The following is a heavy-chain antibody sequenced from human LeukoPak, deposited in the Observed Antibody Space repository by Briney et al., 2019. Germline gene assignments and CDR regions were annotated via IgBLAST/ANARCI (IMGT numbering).Heavy chain of an antibody. D-gene: IGHD1-26*01. CDR1: GFTFDDYA. J-gene: IGHJ4*02. CDR3: LRDPNSGGYQR. Sequence: QPGRSLRLSCAASGFTFDDYAMHWVRQTPGKGLEWVANINQDGSAQNYVGSVRGRFTISRDNAKNSLYLQMNSLRSDDTAVYYCLRDPNSGGYQRWGQGTLVIVSS. CDR2: INQDGSAQ. V-gene: IGHV3-7*03.